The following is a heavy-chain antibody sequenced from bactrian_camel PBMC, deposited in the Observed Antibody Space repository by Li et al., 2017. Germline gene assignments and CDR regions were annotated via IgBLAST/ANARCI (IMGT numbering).Heavy chain of an antibody. D-gene: IGHD5*01. CDR2: IYSDGSNT. Sequence: HVQLVESGGGLVQPGGSLRLSCAASGFTFRDYYMSWVRQAPGKGLEWVSSIYSDGSNTYYADSVKGRFTISRDNARNTVYLQMTALKPEDTAMYYCAFAVVGGGLWYDTYEYHYWGQGTQVTVS. J-gene: IGHJ4*01. CDR3: AFAVVGGGLWYDTYEYHY. CDR1: GFTFRDYY. V-gene: IGHV3-2*01.